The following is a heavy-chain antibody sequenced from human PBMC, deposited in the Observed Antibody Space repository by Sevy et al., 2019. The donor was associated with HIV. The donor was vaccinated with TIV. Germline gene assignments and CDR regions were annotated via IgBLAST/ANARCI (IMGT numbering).Heavy chain of an antibody. J-gene: IGHJ6*02. CDR3: ARAQSDLWTGGMDV. CDR1: GYAFTGYY. D-gene: IGHD3-3*01. Sequence: AAVKVSCKASGYAFTGYYIHWVGQAPGQGLEWMGRINPIGGGTDDTHKFQGRVTMTRDTSISTAYMDITSLTSDYTAVYYCARAQSDLWTGGMDVWGQGTLVTVSS. CDR2: INPIGGGT. V-gene: IGHV1-2*06.